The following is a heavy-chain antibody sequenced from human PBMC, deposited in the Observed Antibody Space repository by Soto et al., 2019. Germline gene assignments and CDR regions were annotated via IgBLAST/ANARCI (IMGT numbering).Heavy chain of an antibody. CDR1: GGTFRSYA. V-gene: IGHV1-69*01. CDR2: IIPIFGTA. Sequence: QVQLVQSGAEVEKPGSSVKVSCKASGGTFRSYAISWVRQAPGQGLEGMGGIIPIFGTANYAQKFQGRVTITPDESTSPAYMELRSLRSPDTAVYYCARVGDIVLLVAATPQWYFDLWGRGTLVTLSS. J-gene: IGHJ2*01. CDR3: ARVGDIVLLVAATPQWYFDL. D-gene: IGHD2-15*01.